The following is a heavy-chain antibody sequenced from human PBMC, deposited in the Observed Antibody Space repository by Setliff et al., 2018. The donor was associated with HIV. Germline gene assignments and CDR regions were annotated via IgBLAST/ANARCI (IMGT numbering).Heavy chain of an antibody. CDR2: INHSGST. CDR3: ARVVTMVRGAYYFDY. D-gene: IGHD3-10*01. CDR1: GGSFSGYY. Sequence: SETLSLTCAVYGGSFSGYYWSWIRQPPGKGLEWIGEINHSGSTSYNPSLKSRVTISVDTSKNQFSLKLRSVTAADTAVYYCARVVTMVRGAYYFDYWGQGTLVTVSS. J-gene: IGHJ4*02. V-gene: IGHV4-34*01.